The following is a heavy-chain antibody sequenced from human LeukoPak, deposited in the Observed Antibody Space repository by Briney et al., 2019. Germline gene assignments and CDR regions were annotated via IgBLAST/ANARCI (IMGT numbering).Heavy chain of an antibody. J-gene: IGHJ4*02. CDR1: GGSLSSYY. D-gene: IGHD6-13*01. CDR3: ARDNIVAAGNYYFDY. Sequence: SETLSLTCTVSGGSLSSYYWSWIRQPPGKGLEWIGYIYYSGSTNYNPSLKSRVTISVDTSKNQCSLKLSSVTAADTAVYYCARDNIVAAGNYYFDYWGQGTLVTVSS. V-gene: IGHV4-59*12. CDR2: IYYSGST.